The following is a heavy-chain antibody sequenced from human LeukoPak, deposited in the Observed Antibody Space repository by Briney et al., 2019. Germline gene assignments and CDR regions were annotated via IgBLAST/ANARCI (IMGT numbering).Heavy chain of an antibody. D-gene: IGHD2-2*02. CDR2: IYYRGNT. CDR3: ARHPLGQCSGTSCYRRGFDY. J-gene: IGHJ4*02. V-gene: IGHV4-39*01. CDR1: GDSISSSTSYY. Sequence: SETLSLTCTVSGDSISSSTSYYWVWIRQPPGKGLEWIGSIYYRGNTYFNPSLKSRVTVSVDTSKNQFSLKLGSVTAADTAVYYCARHPLGQCSGTSCYRRGFDYWGQGTLVTVSS.